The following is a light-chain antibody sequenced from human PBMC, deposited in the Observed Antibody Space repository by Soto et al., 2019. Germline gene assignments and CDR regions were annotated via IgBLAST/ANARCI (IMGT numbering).Light chain of an antibody. V-gene: IGKV1-12*01. Sequence: DIQMTQSPSSVSASAGDRVTITCRASQGISNWLAWYQQKPGKAPKLLIYGASSLQSGVPSRFSGSGSGTDFSLTISSLQPADFATYYCQQTNSFPLTFGPGTKVD. CDR1: QGISNW. CDR3: QQTNSFPLT. CDR2: GAS. J-gene: IGKJ3*01.